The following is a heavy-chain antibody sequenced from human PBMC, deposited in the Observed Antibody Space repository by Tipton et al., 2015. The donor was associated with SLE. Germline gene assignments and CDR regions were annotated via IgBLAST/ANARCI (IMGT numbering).Heavy chain of an antibody. J-gene: IGHJ6*02. V-gene: IGHV4-59*11. CDR1: GGSISSHY. D-gene: IGHD3-22*01. CDR3: ARDLDIGYDSSGTYYYYGMDV. Sequence: TLSLTCTVSGGSISSHYWSWIRQPPGKGLEWIGYIYYSGSTNYNPSLRSRVTISVDTSKNQFSLKLSSVTAADTAVYYCARDLDIGYDSSGTYYYYGMDVWGQGTTVTVSS. CDR2: IYYSGST.